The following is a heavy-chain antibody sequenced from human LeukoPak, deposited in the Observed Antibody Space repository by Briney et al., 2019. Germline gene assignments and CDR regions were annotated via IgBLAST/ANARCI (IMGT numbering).Heavy chain of an antibody. J-gene: IGHJ5*02. Sequence: NPSETLSLTCTVSGGSISSYYWSWIRQPPGKGLEWIGYIYYSGSTNYNPSLKSRVTISVDTSKNQFSLKLSSVTAADTAVYYCARSRVLMVRGVTNWFDPWGQGTLVTVSS. D-gene: IGHD3-10*01. CDR2: IYYSGST. V-gene: IGHV4-59*01. CDR3: ARSRVLMVRGVTNWFDP. CDR1: GGSISSYY.